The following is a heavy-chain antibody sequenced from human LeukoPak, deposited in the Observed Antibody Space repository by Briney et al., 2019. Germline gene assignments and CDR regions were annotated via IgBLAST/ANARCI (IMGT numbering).Heavy chain of an antibody. CDR1: GYTFTGYY. Sequence: ASVKVSCKASGYTFTGYYMHWVRQAPGQGLEWMGWIIPNSGATNYAQNFQGRVTMTRDTSISTAYMELNRLTSDDTAVYYCARQLGATSRDYWGQGTLVTV. CDR2: IIPNSGAT. J-gene: IGHJ4*02. V-gene: IGHV1-2*02. D-gene: IGHD1-26*01. CDR3: ARQLGATSRDY.